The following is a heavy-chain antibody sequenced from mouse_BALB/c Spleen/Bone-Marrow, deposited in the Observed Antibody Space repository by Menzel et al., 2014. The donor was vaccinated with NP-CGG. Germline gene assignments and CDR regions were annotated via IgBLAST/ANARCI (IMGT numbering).Heavy chain of an antibody. CDR1: GFAFSSYD. D-gene: IGHD1-1*01. CDR2: ISSGGGST. CDR3: ARQILRGFAY. J-gene: IGHJ3*01. V-gene: IGHV5-12-1*01. Sequence: EVKLVESGGGLVKPGGSLKLSCAASGFAFSSYDMSWVRQTPEKRLEWVAYISSGGGSTYYSDTVKGRFTISRDNAKNTLYLQMSRLKSEDTAMYYCARQILRGFAYWGQGTLVTVSA.